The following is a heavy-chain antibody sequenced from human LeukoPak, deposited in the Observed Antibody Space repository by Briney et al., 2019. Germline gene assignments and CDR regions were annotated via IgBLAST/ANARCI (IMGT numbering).Heavy chain of an antibody. D-gene: IGHD6-19*01. Sequence: SVKVSFKASGGTFSSYAISWVRQAPGQGLEWMGGIIPIFGTANDAQKFQGRVTITTDESTSTAYMELSSLRSEDTAVYYCARDPLTGIAVAGTQGNFQHWGQGTLVTVSS. J-gene: IGHJ1*01. CDR2: IIPIFGTA. V-gene: IGHV1-69*05. CDR3: ARDPLTGIAVAGTQGNFQH. CDR1: GGTFSSYA.